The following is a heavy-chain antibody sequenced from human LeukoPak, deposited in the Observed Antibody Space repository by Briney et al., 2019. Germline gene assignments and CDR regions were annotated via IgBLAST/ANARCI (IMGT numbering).Heavy chain of an antibody. CDR2: INSDGRTT. CDR3: ARDLRAGSSYDAFDI. J-gene: IGHJ3*02. D-gene: IGHD6-13*01. Sequence: GGSLRLSCAASGFIFSSFWMHWVRQVPGKGLVWVSHINSDGRTTDYADSVRGRFTISRDNAKNTLYLQMNSLRAEDTAVYYCARDLRAGSSYDAFDIWGQGTMVTVSS. V-gene: IGHV3-74*01. CDR1: GFIFSSFW.